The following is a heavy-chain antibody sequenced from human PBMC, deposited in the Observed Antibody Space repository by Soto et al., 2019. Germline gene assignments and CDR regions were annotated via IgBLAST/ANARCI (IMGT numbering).Heavy chain of an antibody. CDR2: IRGSGGST. J-gene: IGHJ4*02. CDR3: AKSTYYDFWSGYYADY. V-gene: IGHV3-23*01. D-gene: IGHD3-3*01. CDR1: GFTFSSYA. Sequence: GGSLRLSCAASGFTFSSYAMSWVRQAPGKGLEWVSAIRGSGGSTYYADSVKGRFNISRDNSKNTLYLQMNSLRAEDTAVYYCAKSTYYDFWSGYYADYWGQGTLVTVSS.